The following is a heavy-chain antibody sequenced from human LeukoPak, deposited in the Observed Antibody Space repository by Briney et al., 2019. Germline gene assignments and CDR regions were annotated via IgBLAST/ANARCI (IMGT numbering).Heavy chain of an antibody. CDR1: GLPFDDYG. Sequence: GGSLRLSCAASGLPFDDYGMTWVRQAPGKGLEWVSGINWNGGSTGYADSVKGRFTISRDNAKNSLYLQMNSLRAEDTALYYCASAGLTYGSGSYFVYWGQGTLVTVSS. V-gene: IGHV3-20*04. D-gene: IGHD3-10*01. J-gene: IGHJ4*02. CDR3: ASAGLTYGSGSYFVY. CDR2: INWNGGST.